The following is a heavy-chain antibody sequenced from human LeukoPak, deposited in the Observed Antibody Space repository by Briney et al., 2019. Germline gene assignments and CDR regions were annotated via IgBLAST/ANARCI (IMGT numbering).Heavy chain of an antibody. V-gene: IGHV3-30*18. Sequence: PGRSLRLSCAASGFTSSSYGMHWVRQAPGKGLEWVAVISYDGSNKYYADSVKGRFTISRDNSKNTLYLQMNSLRAEDTAVYYCAKDLYDIVVVPAAISYWGQGTLVTVSS. CDR3: AKDLYDIVVVPAAISY. CDR2: ISYDGSNK. J-gene: IGHJ4*02. D-gene: IGHD2-2*01. CDR1: GFTSSSYG.